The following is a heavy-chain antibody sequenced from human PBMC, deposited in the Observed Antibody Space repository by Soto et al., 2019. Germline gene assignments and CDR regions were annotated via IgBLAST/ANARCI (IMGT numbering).Heavy chain of an antibody. Sequence: QVQLQESGPGLVKPSETLSLTCTVSGGSISSYYWSWIRQPPGKGLEWIGYTYYSGSTNYNPSLKSRVTISVDTSKNQFSLKLSSVTAADTAVYYCARVIVVVPAAIQGSWFDPWGQGTLVTVSS. CDR1: GGSISSYY. V-gene: IGHV4-59*01. CDR3: ARVIVVVPAAIQGSWFDP. J-gene: IGHJ5*02. D-gene: IGHD2-2*01. CDR2: TYYSGST.